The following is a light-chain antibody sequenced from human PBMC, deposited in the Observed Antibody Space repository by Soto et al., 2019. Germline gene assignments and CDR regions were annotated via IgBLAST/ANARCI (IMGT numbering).Light chain of an antibody. Sequence: EIVLTQSPGTLSLSPGERATLSCRASQGVSSNLAWYQQKPGQAPRLLIYDASNRATGIPARFSGSGSGTDFTLTISSLEPEDFAVYYCQQRSNWLTFGGGTKVDIK. CDR2: DAS. V-gene: IGKV3-11*01. CDR3: QQRSNWLT. CDR1: QGVSSN. J-gene: IGKJ4*01.